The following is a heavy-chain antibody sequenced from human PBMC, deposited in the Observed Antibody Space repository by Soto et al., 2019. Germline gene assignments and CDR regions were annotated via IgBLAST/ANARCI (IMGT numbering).Heavy chain of an antibody. CDR2: IYPGDSDT. CDR3: ARHSGVAEDGTD. Sequence: GESLKISCKGSGYSFTTNWIGWVRQMTGKGLEWMGVIYPGDSDTRYSPSFQGQVAISADKSINTAYLQWSSLKASDTAMYYCARHSGVAEDGTDWGQGTRVTVSS. D-gene: IGHD6-13*01. V-gene: IGHV5-51*01. J-gene: IGHJ1*01. CDR1: GYSFTTNW.